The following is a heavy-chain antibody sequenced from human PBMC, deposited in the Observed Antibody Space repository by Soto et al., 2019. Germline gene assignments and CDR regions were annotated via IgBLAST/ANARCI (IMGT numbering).Heavy chain of an antibody. J-gene: IGHJ4*01. D-gene: IGHD6-13*01. Sequence: PGGSLRLSCAASGFTFSSYWMSWVRQAPGKGLEWVASIKPDGSDQYYVDSVKGRFTFSRDNAKNSLYLQMNSLRAEDTAVYYSAKGVRLAAADYYVDYWGHGPLVTVSS. CDR1: GFTFSSYW. CDR2: IKPDGSDQ. V-gene: IGHV3-7*01. CDR3: AKGVRLAAADYYVDY.